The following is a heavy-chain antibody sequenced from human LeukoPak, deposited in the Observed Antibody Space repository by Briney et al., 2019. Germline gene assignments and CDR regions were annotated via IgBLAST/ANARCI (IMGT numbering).Heavy chain of an antibody. Sequence: RASVKVSCKASGYTFTDYFIHWVRQAPGQGLEWMGIISPNGGTTNYAQKFQDRVTMTRDTSISTAYMELSMLRSDDTAVYYCVRDRAIIVGATPGIGYWGQGTLVTVSS. CDR1: GYTFTDYF. J-gene: IGHJ4*02. CDR2: ISPNGGTT. V-gene: IGHV1-2*02. CDR3: VRDRAIIVGATPGIGY. D-gene: IGHD1-26*01.